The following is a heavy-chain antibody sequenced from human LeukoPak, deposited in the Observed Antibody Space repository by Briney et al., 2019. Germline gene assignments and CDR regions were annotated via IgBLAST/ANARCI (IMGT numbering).Heavy chain of an antibody. CDR3: ARAPAEYYDFWSGGNWFDP. V-gene: IGHV3-21*01. Sequence: TGGSLRLSCAASGFNFSSYSMNWVRQAPGKGLEWVSSISSSSSFRYYADSVKGRFTISRDNAKNSLYLQMNSLRAEDTAVYYCARAPAEYYDFWSGGNWFDPWGQGTLVTVSS. CDR1: GFNFSSYS. D-gene: IGHD3-3*01. J-gene: IGHJ5*02. CDR2: ISSSSSFR.